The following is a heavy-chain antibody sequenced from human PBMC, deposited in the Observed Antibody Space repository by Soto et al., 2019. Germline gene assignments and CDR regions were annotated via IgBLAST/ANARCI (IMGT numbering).Heavy chain of an antibody. Sequence: GGSLRLSCAASGFTVSSNYMSWVRQAPGKGLEWVSVIYSGGSTYYADSVKGRFTISRDNSKNTLYLQMNSLRAEDTAVYYCASTTTAFLLYYYYYMDVWGKGTTVTVSS. J-gene: IGHJ6*03. V-gene: IGHV3-66*01. CDR1: GFTVSSNY. D-gene: IGHD1-26*01. CDR3: ASTTTAFLLYYYYYMDV. CDR2: IYSGGST.